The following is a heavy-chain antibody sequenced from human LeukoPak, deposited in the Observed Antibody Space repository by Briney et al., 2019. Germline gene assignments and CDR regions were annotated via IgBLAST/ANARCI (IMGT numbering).Heavy chain of an antibody. CDR1: GFIFTSHV. CDR3: VREGLERRTNSDY. V-gene: IGHV3-64D*06. Sequence: GGSLRLSCSASGFIFTSHVMHWVRQAPGKGLQYYAGSVKGRFTISRDSSKNTVYLQMNSLTAEDTAVYYCVREGLERRTNSDYWGQGTLVSVSS. D-gene: IGHD1-1*01. J-gene: IGHJ4*02.